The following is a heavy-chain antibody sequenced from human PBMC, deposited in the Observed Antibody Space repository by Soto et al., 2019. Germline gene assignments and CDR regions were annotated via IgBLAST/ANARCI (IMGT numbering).Heavy chain of an antibody. V-gene: IGHV4-34*01. CDR2: INHSGST. CDR1: GGSFSCYY. Sequence: SETLSLTCAVYGGSFSCYYWSWIRQPPGKGLEWIGEINHSGSTNYNPSLKSRVTISVDTSKNQFSLKLSSVTAADTAVYYCARALGYCSGGSCYLDYWGQGTLVTVSS. D-gene: IGHD2-15*01. CDR3: ARALGYCSGGSCYLDY. J-gene: IGHJ4*02.